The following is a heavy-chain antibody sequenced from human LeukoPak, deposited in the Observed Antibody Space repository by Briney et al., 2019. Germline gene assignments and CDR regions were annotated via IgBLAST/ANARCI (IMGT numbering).Heavy chain of an antibody. Sequence: ASVKVSCKASGYTFTSYAINWVRQATGQGLEWMGWMNPNSGNTGYAQKFQGRVTITRNTSISTAYMELSSLRSEDTAVYYCARLIAAAGTVNWFDPWGQGTLVTVSS. D-gene: IGHD6-13*01. CDR2: MNPNSGNT. CDR1: GYTFTSYA. V-gene: IGHV1-8*03. J-gene: IGHJ5*02. CDR3: ARLIAAAGTVNWFDP.